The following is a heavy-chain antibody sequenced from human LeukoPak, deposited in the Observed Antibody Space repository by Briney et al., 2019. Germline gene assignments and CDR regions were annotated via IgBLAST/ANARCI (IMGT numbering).Heavy chain of an antibody. Sequence: SETLSLTCTVSGGSISTSNYYWAWIRQPPGKGLQWIGSIYYRGNTYYNPSLKSRVTMSVDTSKNQFSLRLTSVTAADTALYYCARDTIPPRNATEQKTGTYYWGQGTLVTVSS. J-gene: IGHJ4*02. CDR2: IYYRGNT. CDR1: GGSISTSNYY. CDR3: ARDTIPPRNATEQKTGTYY. D-gene: IGHD7-27*01. V-gene: IGHV4-39*02.